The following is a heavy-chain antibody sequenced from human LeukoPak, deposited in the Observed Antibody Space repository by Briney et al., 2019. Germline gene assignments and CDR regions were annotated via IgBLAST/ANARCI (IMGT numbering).Heavy chain of an antibody. CDR2: INHSGST. CDR3: ATLGEYYDTSGYYYN. J-gene: IGHJ4*02. V-gene: IGHV4-34*01. CDR1: GGSFSGFY. Sequence: SETLSLTCAVYGGSFSGFYWSWIRQPPGKGLEWIGEINHSGSTYYNPSLKSRVTISVDTSKKQFSLKVASVTAADTAVYYCATLGEYYDTSGYYYNWGQGTLVTVSS. D-gene: IGHD3-22*01.